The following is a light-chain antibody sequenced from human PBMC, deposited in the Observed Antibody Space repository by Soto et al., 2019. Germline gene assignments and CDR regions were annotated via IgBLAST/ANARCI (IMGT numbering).Light chain of an antibody. CDR1: ETISSNS. J-gene: IGKJ1*01. CDR3: QQYGTSPRT. CDR2: GSS. V-gene: IGKV3-20*01. Sequence: EIVLMQSPGTLSLSPGERAILSCRASETISSNSIAWYQQKPGQTPRLLIYGSSSRATGIPDRFSGSGSGTDFTLTISRLEPEDFAVYYCQQYGTSPRTFGHGTKVDIK.